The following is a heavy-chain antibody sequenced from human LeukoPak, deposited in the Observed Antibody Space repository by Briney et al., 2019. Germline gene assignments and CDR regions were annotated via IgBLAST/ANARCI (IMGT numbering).Heavy chain of an antibody. Sequence: PGGSLRLSCAASGFTFSSYEMNWVRLAPGKGLEWVSYISSSGSTIYYADSVKGRFTISRDNAKNSLYLQMNSLRAEDTAVYYCARDTPPYYDYVWGSQGVFDYWGQGTLVTVSS. CDR2: ISSSGSTI. J-gene: IGHJ4*02. CDR1: GFTFSSYE. D-gene: IGHD3-16*01. CDR3: ARDTPPYYDYVWGSQGVFDY. V-gene: IGHV3-48*03.